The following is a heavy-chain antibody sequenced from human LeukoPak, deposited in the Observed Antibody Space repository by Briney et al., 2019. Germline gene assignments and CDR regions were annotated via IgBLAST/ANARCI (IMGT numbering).Heavy chain of an antibody. CDR2: ISYDGSNK. Sequence: PGGSLRLSCAASGFTFSSYAMHWVRQAPGKGLEWVAVISYDGSNKYYADSVKGRFTISRDNSKNTLYPQMNSLRAEDTAVYYCARDAAVAGTEWELLYYYMDVWGKGTTVTVSS. CDR1: GFTFSSYA. J-gene: IGHJ6*03. D-gene: IGHD6-19*01. CDR3: ARDAAVAGTEWELLYYYMDV. V-gene: IGHV3-30*04.